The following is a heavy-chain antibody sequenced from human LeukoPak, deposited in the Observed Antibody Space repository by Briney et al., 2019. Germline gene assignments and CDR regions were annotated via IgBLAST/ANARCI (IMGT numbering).Heavy chain of an antibody. D-gene: IGHD6-6*01. CDR1: GYTFTGYY. CDR2: INPNSGGT. CDR3: ARDIGGIGAREY. J-gene: IGHJ4*02. Sequence: ASVKVSCKASGYTFTGYYMHWVRQAPGQGLEGMGRINPNSGGTSYAQKFQGRVTMTRDTSISTAYMELSRLRSDDTAVYYCARDIGGIGAREYWGQGTLVTVSS. V-gene: IGHV1-2*06.